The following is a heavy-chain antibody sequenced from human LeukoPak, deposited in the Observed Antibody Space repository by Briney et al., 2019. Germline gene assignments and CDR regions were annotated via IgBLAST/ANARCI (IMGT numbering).Heavy chain of an antibody. Sequence: GASVKVSCKASGYTFTGYYMHWVRQAPGQGLEWMGWINPNSGGTNYAQKFQGRVTMTRDTSISTAYMELSRLRSDDTAVYYCARSVGDIVVVPAAQGSAFDIWGQGTMVTVSS. CDR1: GYTFTGYY. CDR2: INPNSGGT. CDR3: ARSVGDIVVVPAAQGSAFDI. D-gene: IGHD2-2*01. V-gene: IGHV1-2*02. J-gene: IGHJ3*02.